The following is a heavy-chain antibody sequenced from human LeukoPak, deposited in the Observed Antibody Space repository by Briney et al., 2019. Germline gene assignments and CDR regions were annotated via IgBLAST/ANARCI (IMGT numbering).Heavy chain of an antibody. CDR1: GFTFSSYS. V-gene: IGHV3-48*01. CDR3: ARGRPALYYDFWSGTLDY. J-gene: IGHJ4*02. CDR2: ISSSSSTI. D-gene: IGHD3-3*01. Sequence: QPGGSLRLSCAASGFTFSSYSMNWVRQAPGKGLEWVSYISSSSSTIYYADSVKGRFTISRDNAKNSLYLQMNSLRAEDTAVYYCARGRPALYYDFWSGTLDYWGQGTLVTVSS.